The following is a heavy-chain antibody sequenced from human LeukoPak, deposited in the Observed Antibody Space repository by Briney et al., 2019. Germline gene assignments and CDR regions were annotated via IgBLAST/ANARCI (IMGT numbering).Heavy chain of an antibody. CDR3: ARGGPGSRISFDY. Sequence: SETLSLTCTVSGGSISSSSYYWGWIRQPPGKGLEWIGSIYYSGSTYYNPSLKSRVTISVDTSKNQFPLKLSSVTAADTAVYYCARGGPGSRISFDYWGQGTLVTVSS. V-gene: IGHV4-39*01. J-gene: IGHJ4*02. D-gene: IGHD3-16*01. CDR1: GGSISSSSYY. CDR2: IYYSGST.